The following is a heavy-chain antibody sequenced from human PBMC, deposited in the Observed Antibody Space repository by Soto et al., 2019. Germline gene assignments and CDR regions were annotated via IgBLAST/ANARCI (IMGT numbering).Heavy chain of an antibody. Sequence: PSETLSLTCTVSGGSISSGAYYWSWIRQPPGKGLEGIGYIYYSGSTYYNPSLKSRVTISVDTSKNQFSLKLSSVTAADTAVYYCARVPRGPGTYCSGGSCYSERPRTNWFDPWGQGTLVTVSS. CDR1: GGSISSGAYY. V-gene: IGHV4-30-4*01. CDR3: ARVPRGPGTYCSGGSCYSERPRTNWFDP. CDR2: IYYSGST. J-gene: IGHJ5*02. D-gene: IGHD2-15*01.